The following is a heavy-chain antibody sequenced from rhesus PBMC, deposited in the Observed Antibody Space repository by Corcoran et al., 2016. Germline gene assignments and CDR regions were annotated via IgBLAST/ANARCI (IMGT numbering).Heavy chain of an antibody. CDR1: GGSISGGYG. D-gene: IGHD2-15*01. CDR3: ARDGQYCSTTYCSSDGLDS. J-gene: IGHJ1*01. V-gene: IGHV4S7*01. Sequence: QVQLQESGPGLVKPSETLSLTCAVSGGSISGGYGWSWIRQPPGKGLEWIGHIFGSIGSTYYNPSLKSRVTFSKDTYKNQFSLNLSSVTAADTAVYYCARDGQYCSTTYCSSDGLDSWGQGALVTVSS. CDR2: IFGSIGST.